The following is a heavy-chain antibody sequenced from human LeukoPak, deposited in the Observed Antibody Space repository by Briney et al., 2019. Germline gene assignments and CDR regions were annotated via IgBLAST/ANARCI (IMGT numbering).Heavy chain of an antibody. J-gene: IGHJ3*02. CDR3: ASILRPSGAFDI. D-gene: IGHD1-1*01. CDR1: GFTFSSYA. Sequence: PGGSLRLSCAAYGFTFSSYAMHWVRQAPGKGLEWVAVISYDGSNKYYADSVKGRFTISRDNSKNTLYLQMNSLRAEDTAVYYCASILRPSGAFDIWGQGTMVTVSS. V-gene: IGHV3-30-3*01. CDR2: ISYDGSNK.